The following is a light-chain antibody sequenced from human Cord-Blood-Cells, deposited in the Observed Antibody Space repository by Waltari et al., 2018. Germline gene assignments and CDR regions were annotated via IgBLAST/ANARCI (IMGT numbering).Light chain of an antibody. V-gene: IGKV3-20*01. CDR2: GAS. CDR1: QGVSSSY. CDR3: QQYGSSRT. J-gene: IGKJ1*01. Sequence: EIVLTQSPGTLSLSPGDRATLSCRASQGVSSSYLAWYQQKPGQAPRPLIYGASSRATGIPDMFSGSASGTDVTLTISRLEPEDLAVDYCQQYGSSRTFGQGTKVEIK.